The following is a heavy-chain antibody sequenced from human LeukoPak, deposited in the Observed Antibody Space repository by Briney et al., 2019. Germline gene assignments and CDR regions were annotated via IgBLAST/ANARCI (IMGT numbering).Heavy chain of an antibody. D-gene: IGHD3-22*01. J-gene: IGHJ4*02. CDR1: GITLSNYG. Sequence: GGSLRLTCAVSGITLSNYGMSWVRQAPGKGLEWVAGISGSGGSANYADSVKGRFTISRDNPKNTLFLQMNSLRAEDTAVYFCAKRGVVIRVILVGFHKEAYYFDSWGQGALVTVSS. CDR2: ISGSGGSA. V-gene: IGHV3-23*01. CDR3: AKRGVVIRVILVGFHKEAYYFDS.